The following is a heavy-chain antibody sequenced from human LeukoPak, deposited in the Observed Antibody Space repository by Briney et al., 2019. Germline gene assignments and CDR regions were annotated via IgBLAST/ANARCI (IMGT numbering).Heavy chain of an antibody. V-gene: IGHV4-34*01. Sequence: PSETLSLTCAVYGGSFSGYYWSWIRQPPGKGLEWIGEINHSGSTNYNPSLKSRVTISVDTSKNQFSLKLSSVTAADTAVYYCARVGPGERDSSGYYLDYWGKATLVTVSS. J-gene: IGHJ4*02. CDR3: ARVGPGERDSSGYYLDY. CDR1: GGSFSGYY. CDR2: INHSGST. D-gene: IGHD3-22*01.